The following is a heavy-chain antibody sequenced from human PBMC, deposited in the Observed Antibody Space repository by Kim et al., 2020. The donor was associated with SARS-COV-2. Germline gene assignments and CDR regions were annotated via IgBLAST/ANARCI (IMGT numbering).Heavy chain of an antibody. J-gene: IGHJ4*02. CDR1: GSSFTSYW. CDR2: FDPSDSYI. Sequence: GESLKISCKGSGSSFTSYWISWVRQMPGKGLEWMGRFDPSDSYINYSPSFQGHVTISADKSISPSYLQFSSLKASDTAMYYSARLVSISWYPTNWGQGTLVTVSS. D-gene: IGHD6-13*01. CDR3: ARLVSISWYPTN. V-gene: IGHV5-10-1*01.